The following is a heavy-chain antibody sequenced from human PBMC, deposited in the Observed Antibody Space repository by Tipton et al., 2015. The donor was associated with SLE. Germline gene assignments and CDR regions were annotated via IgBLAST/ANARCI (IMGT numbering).Heavy chain of an antibody. J-gene: IGHJ4*02. CDR1: GGSISSYY. CDR2: IYYSGST. Sequence: TLSLTCTVSGGSISSYYWSWIRQPPGKGLEWIGYIYYSGSTNYNPSLKSRVTISVDTSKNQFSLKLSSVTAADTAVYYCAGGMPSGSYNSWGQGTLVTVSS. D-gene: IGHD1-26*01. V-gene: IGHV4-59*01. CDR3: AGGMPSGSYNS.